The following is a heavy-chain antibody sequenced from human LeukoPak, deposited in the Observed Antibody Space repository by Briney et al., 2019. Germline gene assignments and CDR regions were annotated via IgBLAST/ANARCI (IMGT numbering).Heavy chain of an antibody. V-gene: IGHV3-64*01. Sequence: GGALRLSCAASGFTFSSYAMHWVRQAPGKGLEYVSAMSSTGGTTDYANSVKGRLTISRDNSKNTLYVQMGSLRAEDMAVYYCARVGDVGPFDYWGQGTLVTVSS. CDR2: MSSTGGTT. CDR3: ARVGDVGPFDY. D-gene: IGHD1-26*01. J-gene: IGHJ4*02. CDR1: GFTFSSYA.